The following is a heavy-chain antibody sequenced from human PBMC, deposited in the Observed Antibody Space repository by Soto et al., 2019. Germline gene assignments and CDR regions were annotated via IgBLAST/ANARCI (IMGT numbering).Heavy chain of an antibody. Sequence: QVQLVQSGAEVKKPGASVKVSCKASGYPFNDYYIHWVRQAPGLGLVWEGWINAKSGGTDYAQKYQSGVTMTRDTSIRTAYIERRRLRPNDKAVYYCARDSEREEEMAMSPDYWGQGALVTVSS. CDR2: INAKSGGT. CDR1: GYPFNDYY. D-gene: IGHD3-10*01. CDR3: ARDSEREEEMAMSPDY. V-gene: IGHV1-2*02. J-gene: IGHJ4*02.